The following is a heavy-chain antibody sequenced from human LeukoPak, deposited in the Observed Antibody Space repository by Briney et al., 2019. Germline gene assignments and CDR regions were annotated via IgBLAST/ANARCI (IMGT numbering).Heavy chain of an antibody. D-gene: IGHD3-10*01. V-gene: IGHV1-2*02. J-gene: IGHJ3*01. Sequence: ASVTVSCKASGYTFTDYYMHWVRQAPGQGLEWMGLINPNSGGTNYVQKFQGRVTMTRDTSISTAYMELSRLRSDETAVYYCATSPYYYGSGSYYILGLWGQGTMVTVSS. CDR1: GYTFTDYY. CDR2: INPNSGGT. CDR3: ATSPYYYGSGSYYILGL.